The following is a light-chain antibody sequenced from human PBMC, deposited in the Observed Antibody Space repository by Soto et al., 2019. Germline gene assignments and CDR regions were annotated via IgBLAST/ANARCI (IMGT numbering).Light chain of an antibody. J-gene: IGKJ2*01. V-gene: IGKV3-15*01. CDR2: AAS. CDR1: QSVSSY. CDR3: QQYNNWPYT. Sequence: IVMTQSPATLSVSPGERATISCRASQSVSSYLAWYQQKPGQAPRLLIYAASTRATGIPARFSGSGSGTEFTLTISSLQSEDFAVYYCQQYNNWPYTFGQGTKLEIK.